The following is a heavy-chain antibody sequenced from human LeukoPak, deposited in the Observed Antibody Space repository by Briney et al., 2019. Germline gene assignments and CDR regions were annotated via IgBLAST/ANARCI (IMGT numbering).Heavy chain of an antibody. Sequence: SETLSLTCAVYGGSFSGYSWSWIRQPPGRGLEWIGEINHSGSTNYNPSLKSRVTISVDTSKNQFSLKLSSVTAADTAVYYCASLPSIAAAVGYWGQGTLVTVSS. CDR3: ASLPSIAAAVGY. CDR2: INHSGST. J-gene: IGHJ4*02. V-gene: IGHV4-34*01. D-gene: IGHD6-25*01. CDR1: GGSFSGYS.